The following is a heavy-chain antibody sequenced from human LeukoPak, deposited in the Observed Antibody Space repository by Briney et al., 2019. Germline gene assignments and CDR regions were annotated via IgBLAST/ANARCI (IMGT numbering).Heavy chain of an antibody. CDR1: GFTFSSYG. CDR3: AKESSSWGPIRFDP. V-gene: IGHV3-30*18. CDR2: ISYDGSNK. D-gene: IGHD6-13*01. Sequence: GRSLRLSCAASGFTFSSYGMHWVRQAPGKGLEWVAVISYDGSNKYYADSVKGRFTISRDNSKNTLYLQMNSLRAEDTAVYYCAKESSSWGPIRFDPWGQGTLVTVSS. J-gene: IGHJ5*02.